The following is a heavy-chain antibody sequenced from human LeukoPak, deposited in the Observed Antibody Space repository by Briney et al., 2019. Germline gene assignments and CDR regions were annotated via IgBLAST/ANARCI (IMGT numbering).Heavy chain of an antibody. J-gene: IGHJ4*02. V-gene: IGHV3-30-3*01. Sequence: GGSLRLSCAASGFTFSSYAMHWVRQAPGKGLERVAVISYDGSNKYYADSVKGRFTISRDNSKNTLYLQMNSLRAEDTAVYYCARATRDYYGSGSYYPLDYWGQGTLVTVSS. CDR1: GFTFSSYA. CDR3: ARATRDYYGSGSYYPLDY. CDR2: ISYDGSNK. D-gene: IGHD3-10*01.